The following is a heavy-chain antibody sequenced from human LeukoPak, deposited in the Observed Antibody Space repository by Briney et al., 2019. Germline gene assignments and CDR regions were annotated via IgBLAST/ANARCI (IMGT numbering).Heavy chain of an antibody. CDR2: ISYSGNT. V-gene: IGHV4-31*03. CDR3: ARVDLNMVRGGQE. CDR1: GGSISSGGSY. D-gene: IGHD3-10*01. Sequence: SQTLSLTCTVSGGSISSGGSYWSWIRQHPGKGLEWIGYISYSGNTYNNPSLKSRISISVDTSKNQFSLKLSSVTAADTAVYYCARVDLNMVRGGQEWGQGTLVTVSS. J-gene: IGHJ4*02.